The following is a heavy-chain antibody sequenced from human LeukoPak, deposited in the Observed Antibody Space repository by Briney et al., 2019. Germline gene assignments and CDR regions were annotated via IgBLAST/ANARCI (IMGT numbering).Heavy chain of an antibody. V-gene: IGHV3-30*04. CDR3: ARDNLRFDI. Sequence: TGGSLRLSCAASGFTFSSYAMHWVRQAPGKGLEWVAVISYDGSNKYYADFVKGRFTISRDNSKNTLYLQMNSLRAEDTAVYYCARDNLRFDIWGQGTMVTVSS. CDR2: ISYDGSNK. CDR1: GFTFSSYA. D-gene: IGHD1-1*01. J-gene: IGHJ3*02.